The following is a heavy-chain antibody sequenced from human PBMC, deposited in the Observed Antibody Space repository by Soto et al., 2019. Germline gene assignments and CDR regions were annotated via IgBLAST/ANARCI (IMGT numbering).Heavy chain of an antibody. CDR2: ISDSGDIT. D-gene: IGHD6-6*01. Sequence: ELKLLEIGGGLVQPGGSLRLSCAASEFTFSTYSMTWVRQAPGRGLQWVATISDSGDITYYADSVKGRFTISRDNSRNTLYLQMNNLRAEVTALYYCAIPWVISITDRTPRFDYWGRGTLVTVSS. V-gene: IGHV3-23*01. CDR3: AIPWVISITDRTPRFDY. J-gene: IGHJ4*02. CDR1: EFTFSTYS.